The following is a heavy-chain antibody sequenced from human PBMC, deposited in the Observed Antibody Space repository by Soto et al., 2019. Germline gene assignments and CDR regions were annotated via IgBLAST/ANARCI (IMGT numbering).Heavy chain of an antibody. CDR3: VRDGTKTLRDWFDP. V-gene: IGHV4-4*07. J-gene: IGHJ5*02. CDR1: GASISGFY. D-gene: IGHD1-1*01. CDR2: IYATGTT. Sequence: SETLSVTXTVSGASISGFYWSWIRKSAGKGLEWIGRIYATGTTDYNPSLKSRVMMSVDTSKKQFSLKLRSVTAADTAVYYCVRDGTKTLRDWFDPWGQGISVTVSS.